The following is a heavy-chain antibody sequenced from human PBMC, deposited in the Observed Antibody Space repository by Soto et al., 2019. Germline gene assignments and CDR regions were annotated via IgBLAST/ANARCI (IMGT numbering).Heavy chain of an antibody. J-gene: IGHJ4*02. Sequence: QVQLVQSGAEEKKPGASVKVSCKASGYTFTSYAMHWVRQAPGQRLEWMGWINAGNGNTKYSQKFQGRVTITRDTSASTAYMELSSLRSEDTAGYHSARSCISTSSYYAIDYWGQGTLVTVSS. CDR2: INAGNGNT. D-gene: IGHD2-2*01. V-gene: IGHV1-3*05. CDR3: ARSCISTSSYYAIDY. CDR1: GYTFTSYA.